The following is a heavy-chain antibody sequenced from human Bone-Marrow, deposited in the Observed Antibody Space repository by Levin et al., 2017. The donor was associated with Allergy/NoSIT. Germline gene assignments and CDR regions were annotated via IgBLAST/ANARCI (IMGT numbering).Heavy chain of an antibody. V-gene: IGHV2-5*02. CDR3: AAKLSSYNHY. J-gene: IGHJ4*02. CDR2: IYCDDDK. D-gene: IGHD6-13*01. Sequence: SGPTLVRPTQTLTLTCTFSGFSLSTTGVGVGWIRQPPGEALEWLTLIYCDDDKRYSPSLKSRLTITKDASKNQVVLTMTNMNPEDTATYYSAAKLSSYNHYWGQGTLVTVSS. CDR1: GFSLSTTGVG.